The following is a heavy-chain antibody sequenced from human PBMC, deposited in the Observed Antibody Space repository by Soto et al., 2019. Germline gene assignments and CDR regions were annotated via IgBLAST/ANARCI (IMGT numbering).Heavy chain of an antibody. J-gene: IGHJ4*02. CDR2: ISGSGNYT. CDR3: ARDWINNYNEYYFDS. V-gene: IGHV3-21*01. Sequence: GGSLRLSCAASGFTFSSYSFNWVRQAPWKGLEWVSFISGSGNYTHYADFLWGRFTFSTENAKTSLYLQMHSLRTAATAVYYSARDWINNYNEYYFDSWGQGTVVTVSS. CDR1: GFTFSSYS. D-gene: IGHD4-4*01.